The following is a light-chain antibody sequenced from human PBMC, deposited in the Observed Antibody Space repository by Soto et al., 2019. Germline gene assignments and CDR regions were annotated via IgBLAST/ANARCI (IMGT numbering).Light chain of an antibody. J-gene: IGLJ2*01. V-gene: IGLV2-18*02. Sequence: QSVLTQPPSVSGSPGQSVTISCTGTSTDVGSYNRVSWYQQPPGTAPKLMIYEVSYRPSGVPDRFSASKSGNTASLTISGLQAEDEADYYCSSYTSSNSVVFGGGTKLTVL. CDR2: EVS. CDR3: SSYTSSNSVV. CDR1: STDVGSYNR.